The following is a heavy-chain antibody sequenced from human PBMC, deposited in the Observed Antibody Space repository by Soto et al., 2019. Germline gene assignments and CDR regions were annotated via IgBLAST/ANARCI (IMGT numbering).Heavy chain of an antibody. CDR2: IVPMFGTA. D-gene: IGHD3-3*01. CDR3: ARDGDPGYAFWSGPLGGGRFDP. J-gene: IGHJ5*02. V-gene: IGHV1-69*12. CDR1: GATFGNTA. Sequence: QVQLVQSGAEVKKPGSSVNVSCKTSGATFGNTAVTWVRQAPGQGLEWMGGIVPMFGTANYAQKSQGRVTITADESTNTAYMELSSLRSDDTAVYYCARDGDPGYAFWSGPLGGGRFDPWGQGTLVTVSS.